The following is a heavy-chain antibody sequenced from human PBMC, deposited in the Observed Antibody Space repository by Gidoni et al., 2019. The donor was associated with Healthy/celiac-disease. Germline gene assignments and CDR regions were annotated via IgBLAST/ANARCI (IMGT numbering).Heavy chain of an antibody. D-gene: IGHD1-7*01. V-gene: IGHV3-23*01. CDR3: AKDWGLHPELLRAFDI. CDR1: GFTFRRYA. CDR2: ISGNGGNT. J-gene: IGHJ3*02. Sequence: EVQLLESGGGLVQPGGSLRLSCAASGFTFRRYAMSWVRQAPGKGLEWVSTISGNGGNTYNADSVKGRFTISRDNSKNTLYLQMNSLRAEDTAVYYCAKDWGLHPELLRAFDIWGQGTMVTVSS.